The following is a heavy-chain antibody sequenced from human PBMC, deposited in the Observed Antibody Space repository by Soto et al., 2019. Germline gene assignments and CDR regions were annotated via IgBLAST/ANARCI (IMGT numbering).Heavy chain of an antibody. J-gene: IGHJ6*02. CDR1: GFTFSSYS. D-gene: IGHD5-18*01. Sequence: GESLKISCAASGFTFSSYSMNWVRQAPGKGLEWVSYISSSSSTIYYADSVKGRFTISRDNAKNSLYLQMNSLRDEDTAVYYCAREDTAPNYYYYGMDVWGQGTTVTVS. CDR2: ISSSSSTI. V-gene: IGHV3-48*02. CDR3: AREDTAPNYYYYGMDV.